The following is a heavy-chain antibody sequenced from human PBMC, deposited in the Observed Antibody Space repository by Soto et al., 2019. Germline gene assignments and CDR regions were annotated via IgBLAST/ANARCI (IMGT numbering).Heavy chain of an antibody. Sequence: ASVTVSCQASGYTFTSYGISWVRQAPGQGLEWMGWMNPNSGNTGYAQKFQGRVTMTRNTSISTAYMELSSLRSEDTAVYYCARTLYGDNVDYWGQGTLVTVSS. CDR2: MNPNSGNT. D-gene: IGHD4-17*01. CDR3: ARTLYGDNVDY. CDR1: GYTFTSYG. V-gene: IGHV1-8*02. J-gene: IGHJ4*02.